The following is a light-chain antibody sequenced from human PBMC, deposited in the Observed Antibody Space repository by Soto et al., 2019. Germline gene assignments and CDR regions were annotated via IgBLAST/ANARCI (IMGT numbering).Light chain of an antibody. Sequence: QSALTQPASVSGSPGQSITISCTGTSRDVGGYNYVSWYQQHPGKAPKLMIYEVSNRPSGVSNRFSGSKSGNTASLTISGFQAEDEADYYCSSYTSSSIDYVFGTGTKVTVL. J-gene: IGLJ1*01. CDR1: SRDVGGYNY. CDR3: SSYTSSSIDYV. V-gene: IGLV2-14*01. CDR2: EVS.